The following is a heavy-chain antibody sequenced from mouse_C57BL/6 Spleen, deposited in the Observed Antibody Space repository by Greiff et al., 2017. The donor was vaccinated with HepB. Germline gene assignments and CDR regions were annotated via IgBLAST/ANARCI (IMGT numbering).Heavy chain of an antibody. CDR3: TRDRDYGSLYWYFDV. CDR1: GFTFSSYA. J-gene: IGHJ1*03. V-gene: IGHV5-9-1*02. Sequence: VKLMESGEGLVKPGGSLKLSCAASGFTFSSYAMSWVRQTPEKRLEWVAYISSGGDYIYYADTVKGRFTISRDNARNTLYLQMSSLKYEDTAMYYCTRDRDYGSLYWYFDVWGTRTTVTVSS. CDR2: ISSGGDYI. D-gene: IGHD1-1*01.